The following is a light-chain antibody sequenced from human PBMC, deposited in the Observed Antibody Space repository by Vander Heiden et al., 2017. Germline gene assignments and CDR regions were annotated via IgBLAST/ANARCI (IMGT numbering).Light chain of an antibody. CDR3: QHLNTYPLT. J-gene: IGKJ5*01. CDR2: SAS. V-gene: IGKV1-9*01. Sequence: DIQLTQPPSLLSASVGDRVTITCRASQGINNYLAWYQQEPGKAPKLLIYSASTLQSGVPSRFSGSGSGTEFTLTISSLQPEDFATYWCQHLNTYPLTFGQGTRLDIK. CDR1: QGINNY.